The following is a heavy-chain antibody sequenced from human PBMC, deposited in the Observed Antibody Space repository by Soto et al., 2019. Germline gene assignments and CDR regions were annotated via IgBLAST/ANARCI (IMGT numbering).Heavy chain of an antibody. Sequence: QVQLQESGPGLVKPSETLSLTCTVSGGSISTYYWSWVRQPPGKGLEWIGYVYYSGSTNYNPSLKSRVTMSVDTSKNLFSLKLTSVTAADTAMYYCARGGRSAYYFSVGVWGEGATVTVSS. CDR3: ARGGRSAYYFSVGV. J-gene: IGHJ6*03. CDR2: VYYSGST. CDR1: GGSISTYY. V-gene: IGHV4-59*01.